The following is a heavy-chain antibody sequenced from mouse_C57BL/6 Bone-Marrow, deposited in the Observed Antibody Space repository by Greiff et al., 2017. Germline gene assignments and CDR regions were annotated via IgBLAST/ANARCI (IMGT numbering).Heavy chain of an antibody. J-gene: IGHJ2*01. CDR3: TRDTTVVAYYFDY. D-gene: IGHD1-1*01. Sequence: VQLQQSGAELVRPGASVTLSCKASGYTFTDYEMHWVKQTPVHGLEWIGPIDPETGGTAYNQKFKGKAILTADKSSSTAYMELRSLTSEDSAVYYCTRDTTVVAYYFDYWGQGTTLTVSS. CDR2: IDPETGGT. V-gene: IGHV1-15*01. CDR1: GYTFTDYE.